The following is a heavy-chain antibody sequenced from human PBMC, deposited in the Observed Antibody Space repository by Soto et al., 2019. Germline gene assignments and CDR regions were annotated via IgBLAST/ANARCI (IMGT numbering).Heavy chain of an antibody. J-gene: IGHJ5*02. CDR1: GFTFNNYG. D-gene: IGHD6-19*01. CDR2: IWNDGSLQ. Sequence: QAQLVESGGGVVQPGRSLRLSCAASGFTFNNYGMHWVRQAPGKGLEWVAVIWNDGSLQYYADSVKGRFTISRDNAKNTVYLQMNSLTADDTGVYYCTRDRHEPWLALGDWFGPWGQGTHVNVSS. V-gene: IGHV3-33*01. CDR3: TRDRHEPWLALGDWFGP.